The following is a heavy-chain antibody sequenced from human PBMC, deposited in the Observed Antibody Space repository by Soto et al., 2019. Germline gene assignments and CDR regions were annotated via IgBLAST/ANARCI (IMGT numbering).Heavy chain of an antibody. CDR2: ISGSGGST. V-gene: IGHV3-23*01. D-gene: IGHD1-26*01. Sequence: PGGSLRLSCAASGFTFSSYAMSWVRQAPGKGLEWVSAISGSGGSTYHADSVKGRFTISRDNSKNALYLQMNSLRAEDTAVYYCAKGRGIVGASYFDYWGQGTLVTVSS. CDR1: GFTFSSYA. J-gene: IGHJ4*02. CDR3: AKGRGIVGASYFDY.